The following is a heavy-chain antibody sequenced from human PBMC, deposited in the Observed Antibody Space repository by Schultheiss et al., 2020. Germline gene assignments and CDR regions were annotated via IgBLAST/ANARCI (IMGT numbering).Heavy chain of an antibody. CDR1: GGSISSGGYS. D-gene: IGHD3-3*01. CDR2: IYHSGST. Sequence: SETLSLTCAVSGGSISSGGYSWSWIRQPPGKGLEWIGYIYHSGSTNYNPSLKSRVTISVDTSKNQFSLKLSSVTAADTAVYYCASGYDFWSGYYWGKWGQGTLVTVSA. J-gene: IGHJ4*02. V-gene: IGHV4-30-2*02. CDR3: ASGYDFWSGYYWGK.